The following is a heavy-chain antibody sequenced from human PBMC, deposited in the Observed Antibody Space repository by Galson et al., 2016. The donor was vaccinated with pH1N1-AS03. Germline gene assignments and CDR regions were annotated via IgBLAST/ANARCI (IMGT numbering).Heavy chain of an antibody. J-gene: IGHJ4*02. CDR1: GFTFSNAW. Sequence: SLRLSCAGYGFTFSNAWMSWVRQAPGKGLEWVGRIKSKTEGGTKAYAAPVEGRFAISRDDSENTLYLQMNSLKTEDTAVYYCTTADTELGYCTSTSCSLDFWGQGTLVTVSS. CDR2: IKSKTEGGTK. CDR3: TTADTELGYCTSTSCSLDF. D-gene: IGHD2-2*01. V-gene: IGHV3-15*01.